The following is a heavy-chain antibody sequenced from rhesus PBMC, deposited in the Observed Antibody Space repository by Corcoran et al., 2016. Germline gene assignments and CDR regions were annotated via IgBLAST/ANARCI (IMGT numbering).Heavy chain of an antibody. J-gene: IGHJ4*01. V-gene: IGHV3-118*01. Sequence: EVQLVESGGGLVQPGGSLRLSCAASGFTFSSSSMHWFRQDSGKGLECVGRIRNKSNNYETVYAASVKGRFTISIDDSKNTAYLQMNSLKTEDTAVYYCARDVEYYNIWTGYSFFDYWGQGVLVTVSS. D-gene: IGHD3-3*01. CDR1: GFTFSSSS. CDR3: ARDVEYYNIWTGYSFFDY. CDR2: IRNKSNNYET.